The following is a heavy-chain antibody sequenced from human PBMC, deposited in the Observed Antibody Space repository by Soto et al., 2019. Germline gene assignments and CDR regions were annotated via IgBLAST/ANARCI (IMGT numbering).Heavy chain of an antibody. CDR2: IWYDGSNK. J-gene: IGHJ3*02. Sequence: QVQLVESGGGVVQPGRSLRLSCAASGFTFSSYGMHWVRQAPGKGLEWVAVIWYDGSNKYYADSVKGRFTISRDNSKNTLYLQMNSLSAEDTDVYYCERQRGRDDSSGYHYAFDIWGQGTMVTVSS. V-gene: IGHV3-33*01. CDR3: ERQRGRDDSSGYHYAFDI. D-gene: IGHD3-22*01. CDR1: GFTFSSYG.